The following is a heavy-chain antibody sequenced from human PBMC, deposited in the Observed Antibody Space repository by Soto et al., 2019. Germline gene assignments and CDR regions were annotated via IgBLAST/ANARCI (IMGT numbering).Heavy chain of an antibody. D-gene: IGHD6-13*01. V-gene: IGHV5-51*01. CDR2: AQPGHSDT. J-gene: IGHJ4*02. Sequence: EVQLVQSGAQVKKPGESLKISCQVSGYRFSSFWIGWVRQTPGKGLEWMGIAQPGHSDTRYSPAFQGHVTISADESTNTASLQWSSLRASDTAMYFCARHGYSSSWYPDHWGQGTLVTVSS. CDR3: ARHGYSSSWYPDH. CDR1: GYRFSSFW.